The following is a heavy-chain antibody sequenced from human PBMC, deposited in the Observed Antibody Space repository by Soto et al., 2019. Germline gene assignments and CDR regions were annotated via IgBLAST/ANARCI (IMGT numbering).Heavy chain of an antibody. D-gene: IGHD2-8*01. V-gene: IGHV1-58*01. CDR1: GFTFTSSA. J-gene: IGHJ4*02. CDR3: AADATAWQQMVPSDY. Sequence: GASVKVSCKASGFTFTSSAFQWVRQARGQRLEWIGWIAVGSGYTNYAQRFQGRVTLTRDMSTATTYMELSRLTSEDTAIYYCAADATAWQQMVPSDYWGQGTLVTSPQ. CDR2: IAVGSGYT.